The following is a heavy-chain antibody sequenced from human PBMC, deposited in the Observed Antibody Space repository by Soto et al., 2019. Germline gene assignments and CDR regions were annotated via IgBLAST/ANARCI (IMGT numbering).Heavy chain of an antibody. D-gene: IGHD6-13*01. J-gene: IGHJ4*02. Sequence: GGSLRLSCAASGFFFSGYAMTWARRAPGKGLEWVSSISGSGGNTYYEDSVKGRFTISRGNSKNTLYLQMNSLRVEDTAVYYCANWVEGSHVYFDYWGRGTLVTVSS. CDR2: ISGSGGNT. V-gene: IGHV3-23*01. CDR3: ANWVEGSHVYFDY. CDR1: GFFFSGYA.